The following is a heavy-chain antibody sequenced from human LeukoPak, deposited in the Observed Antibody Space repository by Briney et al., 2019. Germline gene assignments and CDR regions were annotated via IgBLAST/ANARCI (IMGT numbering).Heavy chain of an antibody. V-gene: IGHV1-69*04. CDR3: ARLSPVSSGWYFVDY. CDR2: IIPILGIA. D-gene: IGHD6-19*01. Sequence: ASVKVSCKASGGTFSSYAISWVRQAPGQGLEWMGRIIPILGIANYAQKFQGRVTITADKSTSTAYMELSSLRSEDTAVYYCARLSPVSSGWYFVDYWGQGTLVTVSP. J-gene: IGHJ4*02. CDR1: GGTFSSYA.